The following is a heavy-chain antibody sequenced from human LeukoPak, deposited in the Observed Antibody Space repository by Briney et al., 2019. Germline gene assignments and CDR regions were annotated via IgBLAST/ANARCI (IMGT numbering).Heavy chain of an antibody. CDR1: GFTFSSYS. D-gene: IGHD3-22*01. V-gene: IGHV3-21*04. Sequence: GGSLRLSCAASGFTFSSYSMNWVRQAPGKGLEWVLSISSSSSYIYYADSVKGRFTVSRDNSQNTLYLQLNSLRAENTAVYYCAKRDYYDSSGFSPLFQHWGQGTLVTVSS. CDR2: ISSSSSYI. J-gene: IGHJ1*01. CDR3: AKRDYYDSSGFSPLFQH.